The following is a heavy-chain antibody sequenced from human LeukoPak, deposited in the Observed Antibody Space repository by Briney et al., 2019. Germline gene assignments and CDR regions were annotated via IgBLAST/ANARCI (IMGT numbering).Heavy chain of an antibody. CDR2: IYYSGST. Sequence: PSETLSLTCTVSGGSISSSSYSWGWIRQPPGKGLEWIGSIYYSGSTYYNPSLKSRVTISVDTSKNQFSLKLSSVTAADTAVYYCARPTRGYGYSSGWYADYWGQGTLVTVSS. CDR1: GGSISSSSYS. D-gene: IGHD6-19*01. CDR3: ARPTRGYGYSSGWYADY. V-gene: IGHV4-39*01. J-gene: IGHJ4*02.